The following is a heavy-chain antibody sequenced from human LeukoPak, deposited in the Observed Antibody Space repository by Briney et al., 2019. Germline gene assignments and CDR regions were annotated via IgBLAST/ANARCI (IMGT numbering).Heavy chain of an antibody. V-gene: IGHV4-59*01. D-gene: IGHD1-1*01. CDR2: IHYSGSS. Sequence: PSETLSLTCTVSGDSIIGYYWSWIQQSPGKGLEWIGYIHYSGSSNYNPSLQSRVTISLDTSRGHFSLKLSSATAADTAVYYCARGERLGPDFWGQGTLVTVSS. CDR1: GDSIIGYY. J-gene: IGHJ4*02. CDR3: ARGERLGPDF.